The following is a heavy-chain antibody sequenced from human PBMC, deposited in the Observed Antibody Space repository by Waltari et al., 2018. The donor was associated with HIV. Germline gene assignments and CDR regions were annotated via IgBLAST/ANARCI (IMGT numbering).Heavy chain of an antibody. CDR2: IIPIFGTA. Sequence: QVQLVQSGAEVKKPGSSVKVSCRASGGTFSSYAISWVRQAPGQGLEWMGGIIPIFGTANYAQKFQGRVTITADESTSTAYMELSSLRSEDTAVYYCARDRNYYDSSGYPFDWYFDLWGRGTLVTVSS. J-gene: IGHJ2*01. D-gene: IGHD3-22*01. CDR1: GGTFSSYA. V-gene: IGHV1-69*01. CDR3: ARDRNYYDSSGYPFDWYFDL.